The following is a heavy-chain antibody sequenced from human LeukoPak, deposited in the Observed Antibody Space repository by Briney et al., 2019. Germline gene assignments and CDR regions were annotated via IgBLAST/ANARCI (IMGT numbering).Heavy chain of an antibody. CDR2: IYHSGST. J-gene: IGHJ4*02. V-gene: IGHV4-38-2*02. CDR3: ARDEARMIQLRPGFDY. D-gene: IGHD5-18*01. CDR1: GGSISSYY. Sequence: SETLSLTCTVSGGSISSYYWSWIRQPPGKGLEWIRSIYHSGSTYYNPSLKSRVTISVDTSKNQFSLKLSSVTAADTAVYYCARDEARMIQLRPGFDYWGQGTLVTVSS.